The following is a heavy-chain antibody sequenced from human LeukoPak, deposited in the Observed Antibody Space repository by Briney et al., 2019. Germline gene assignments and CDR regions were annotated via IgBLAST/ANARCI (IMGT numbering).Heavy chain of an antibody. D-gene: IGHD3-16*01. CDR2: INHSGST. J-gene: IGHJ3*02. Sequence: LETLSLTCAVYGGSLSGYYWSWIRQPPAKGLEWIGEINHSGSTNYNPSLTSRVTISVGTSKNQICLQLSTVTAAYTAVYYCARGPSIFGAFDIWGQGTVVTVSS. V-gene: IGHV4-34*01. CDR3: ARGPSIFGAFDI. CDR1: GGSLSGYY.